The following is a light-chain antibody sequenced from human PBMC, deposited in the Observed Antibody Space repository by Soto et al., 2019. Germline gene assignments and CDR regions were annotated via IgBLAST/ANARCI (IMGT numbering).Light chain of an antibody. CDR2: GAS. Sequence: EIVLTQSPGTLSLSPGERATLSCRASQRIARPYLAWYQQKPGQAPRLLIDGASSRATGIPDRFSASGYGTEFTLTISRLEPEDFAVYYCQQYDSWTFGQGTKVEI. J-gene: IGKJ1*01. CDR1: QRIARPY. CDR3: QQYDSWT. V-gene: IGKV3-20*01.